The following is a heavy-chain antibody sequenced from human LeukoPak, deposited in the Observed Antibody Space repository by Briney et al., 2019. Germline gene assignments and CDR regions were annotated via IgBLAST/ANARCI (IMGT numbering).Heavy chain of an antibody. CDR1: GYTFTGYY. CDR2: INPNSGGT. V-gene: IGHV1-2*02. D-gene: IGHD4-17*01. J-gene: IGHJ4*02. Sequence: GASVKVSCKASGYTFTGYYMHWVRQAPGQGLEWMGWINPNSGGTNYAQKFQGRVTMTRDTSISTACMELSRLRSDDTAVYYCARVRSNDYGDYYYWGQGTLVTVSS. CDR3: ARVRSNDYGDYYY.